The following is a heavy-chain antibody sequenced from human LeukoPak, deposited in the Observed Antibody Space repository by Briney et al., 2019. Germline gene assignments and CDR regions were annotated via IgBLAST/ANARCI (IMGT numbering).Heavy chain of an antibody. CDR2: ISDTGST. CDR1: CSSITSGNYY. V-gene: IGHV4-39*01. CDR3: ARHPDIAAAWSWFDP. D-gene: IGHD6-13*01. J-gene: IGHJ5*02. Sequence: SETLSLTCSVSCSSITSGNYYWGWSRQPPGKGLEWIGSISDTGSTSYNPSLKSRVTMPVYTSTNHFSLKLSSVTAADTAVYYCARHPDIAAAWSWFDPWGQGTLVTVSS.